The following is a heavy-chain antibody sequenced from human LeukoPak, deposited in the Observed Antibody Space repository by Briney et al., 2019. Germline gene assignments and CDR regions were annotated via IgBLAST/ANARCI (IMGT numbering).Heavy chain of an antibody. Sequence: ASVKVSCKASGYTFTHHGISWVRQAPGQGLEWMGWISCYNGDTHYAQKFQGRVTMTTDKSTSTAYMEVRSLRSDDTAVYYCARDPSNTSGYYAYSDNWGQGTLVTVSS. V-gene: IGHV1-18*01. CDR1: GYTFTHHG. CDR2: ISCYNGDT. J-gene: IGHJ4*02. CDR3: ARDPSNTSGYYAYSDN. D-gene: IGHD6-19*01.